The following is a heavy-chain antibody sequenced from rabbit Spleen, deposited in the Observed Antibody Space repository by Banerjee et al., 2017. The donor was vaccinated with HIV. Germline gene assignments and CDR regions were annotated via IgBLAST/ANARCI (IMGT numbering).Heavy chain of an antibody. J-gene: IGHJ4*01. CDR3: ARDLAAVIGWNFNL. CDR2: IYTYSGST. CDR1: GFDFSSYYY. V-gene: IGHV1S45*01. Sequence: QEQLVESGGGLVKPGASLTLTCTASGFDFSSYYYMCWVRQAPGKGLELIACIYTYSGSTYYASWAKGRFTISKTSSTTVTLQMTSLTAADTATYFCARDLAAVIGWNFNLWGQGTLVTVS. D-gene: IGHD1-1*01.